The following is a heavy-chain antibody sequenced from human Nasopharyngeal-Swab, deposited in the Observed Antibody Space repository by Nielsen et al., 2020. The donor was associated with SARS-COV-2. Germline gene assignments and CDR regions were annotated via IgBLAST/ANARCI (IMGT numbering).Heavy chain of an antibody. D-gene: IGHD3-22*01. Sequence: GGSLRLSCVTSGFTFSSYWMQWVRQAPEKGLEWVSRIDSDGRDITYADSVKGRFTISRDNAKNTLFLQMNSLRADDTAVYYCARSGYYRYDYWGQGSLVTVSS. V-gene: IGHV3-74*01. CDR3: ARSGYYRYDY. CDR2: IDSDGRDI. J-gene: IGHJ4*02. CDR1: GFTFSSYW.